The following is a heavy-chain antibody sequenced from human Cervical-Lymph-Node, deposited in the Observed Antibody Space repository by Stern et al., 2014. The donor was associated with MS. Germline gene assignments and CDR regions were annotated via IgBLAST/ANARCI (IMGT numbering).Heavy chain of an antibody. J-gene: IGHJ3*01. V-gene: IGHV1-69*06. CDR3: VLPSTVTTAAFDV. CDR2: VTPIFDTP. D-gene: IGHD4-11*01. Sequence: VQLVQSGAEVMQPGSSVKVSCTASGGTFSSFSINWVRQVPGQSLEWMGGVTPIFDTPNFSQKVQGRVTITADSSPSTVYMALNSLRFDDTAVYYCVLPSTVTTAAFDVWGRGTMVTVSS. CDR1: GGTFSSFS.